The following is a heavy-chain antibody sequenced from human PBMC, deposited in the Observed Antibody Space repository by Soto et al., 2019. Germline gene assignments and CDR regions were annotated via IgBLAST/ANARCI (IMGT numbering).Heavy chain of an antibody. CDR1: GFTFSGHW. D-gene: IGHD2-2*01. J-gene: IGHJ3*02. CDR2: INPDGGSS. V-gene: IGHV3-74*03. CDR3: AREAGYCSRTSCYRRAFDT. Sequence: EVQLVESGGDLVQPGGSLSLSCAASGFTFSGHWMHWVRQVPGKGLEWVSRINPDGGSSAYADSVKGRFTISRDNAKNTLYLQMNGLRAEDTAVYYCAREAGYCSRTSCYRRAFDTWGQGTTVTVSS.